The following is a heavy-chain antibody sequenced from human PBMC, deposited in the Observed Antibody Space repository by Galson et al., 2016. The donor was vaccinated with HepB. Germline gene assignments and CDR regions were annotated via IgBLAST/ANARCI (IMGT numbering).Heavy chain of an antibody. Sequence: SVKVSCKASGYTFTSDAIHWLRQAPGQRPEWMGWINVENGHTKYSQTFQGRVTITRDTSASTAFMELSRLRSEDTSVYYCARGVGLHSTSAAFDFWGQGTLVTVSS. J-gene: IGHJ4*02. CDR2: INVENGHT. V-gene: IGHV1-3*01. D-gene: IGHD6-6*01. CDR3: ARGVGLHSTSAAFDF. CDR1: GYTFTSDA.